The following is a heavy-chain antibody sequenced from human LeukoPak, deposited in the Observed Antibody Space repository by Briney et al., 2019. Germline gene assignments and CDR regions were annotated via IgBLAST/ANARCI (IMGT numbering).Heavy chain of an antibody. CDR3: VGIVVVPAAIEVAEYFQH. CDR2: FIPIFGTA. V-gene: IGHV1-69*13. Sequence: SVKVSCKASGGTFSSYAISWLRQAPGQGLEGMGGFIPIFGTANYAQKFQGRVTITADESTSTAYMELSSLRSEDTAVYYCVGIVVVPAAIEVAEYFQHWGQGTLVTVSS. J-gene: IGHJ1*01. CDR1: GGTFSSYA. D-gene: IGHD2-2*02.